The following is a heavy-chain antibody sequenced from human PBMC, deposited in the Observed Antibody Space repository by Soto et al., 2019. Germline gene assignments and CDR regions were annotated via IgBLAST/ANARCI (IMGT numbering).Heavy chain of an antibody. D-gene: IGHD6-19*01. V-gene: IGHV1-8*01. CDR1: GYTFTSYD. CDR2: LNPNSGNT. Sequence: QVQLVQSGAEVKKPGASVKVSCKASGYTFTSYDINWVRQATGQGLEWMGWLNPNSGNTGYAQKLQGRVTMTRNTSISTAYMELSSLRSEDTAVYYCARDHSSGWYGPYYYYGMDVWGQGTTVTVSS. CDR3: ARDHSSGWYGPYYYYGMDV. J-gene: IGHJ6*02.